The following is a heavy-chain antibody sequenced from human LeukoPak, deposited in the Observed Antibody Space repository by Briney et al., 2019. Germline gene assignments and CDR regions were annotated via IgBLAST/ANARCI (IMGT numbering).Heavy chain of an antibody. J-gene: IGHJ4*02. CDR3: AKKSFTGMGFYFDS. CDR2: ISGSGGST. V-gene: IGHV3-23*01. CDR1: GFTFSSYA. Sequence: GGSLRLSCAASGFTFSSYAMSWVRQAPGKGLEWVSAISGSGGSTYYADSVKGRFTISRDNSKNTLYLQMNSLRAGDTALYYCAKKSFTGMGFYFDSWGQGTLVTVSS. D-gene: IGHD3-10*01.